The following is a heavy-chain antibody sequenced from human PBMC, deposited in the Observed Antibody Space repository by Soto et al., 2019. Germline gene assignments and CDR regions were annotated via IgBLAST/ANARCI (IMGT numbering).Heavy chain of an antibody. D-gene: IGHD1-1*01. CDR2: INESGST. CDR1: GQSFSGHS. V-gene: IGHV4-34*01. CDR3: ARGSGIVALPGELEDVKYDY. J-gene: IGHJ4*02. Sequence: QVQLQQWGAGLVKPSETLSLSCAVYGQSFSGHSWAXXXXXXXXGLEWIGEINESGSTYYNPSLKSRVTISTDTSKNQFSLKLSSVSAADTAAYFCARGSGIVALPGELEDVKYDYWGQGTLVNVSS.